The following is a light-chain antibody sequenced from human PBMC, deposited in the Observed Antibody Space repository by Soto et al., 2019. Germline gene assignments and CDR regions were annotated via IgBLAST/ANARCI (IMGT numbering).Light chain of an antibody. CDR1: SSDVGGYNY. J-gene: IGLJ1*01. V-gene: IGLV2-14*01. CDR3: TSYTSSSTTYV. CDR2: EXS. Sequence: QSALTQPASVSGSPGQSITISCTGTSSDVGGYNYVSWYQQHPGKAPKLMICEXSXXXPGVFNGFSGSKYGNTDSLTITGLRAEDEGYYYCTSYTSSSTTYVFGTGTKVTV.